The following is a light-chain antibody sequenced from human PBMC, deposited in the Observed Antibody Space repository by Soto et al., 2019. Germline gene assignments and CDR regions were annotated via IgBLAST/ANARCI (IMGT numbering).Light chain of an antibody. CDR1: QGISSY. CDR2: AAS. V-gene: IGKV1-9*01. Sequence: LLTQSPSSLSASVGDRVTITCRASQGISSYLAWYQQEPGKAPKLLIYAASTLQTGVPSRFSGSGSGTDFTFTISSLQPDDFATYYCQQLGNYPLTFGQGTRLEI. CDR3: QQLGNYPLT. J-gene: IGKJ5*01.